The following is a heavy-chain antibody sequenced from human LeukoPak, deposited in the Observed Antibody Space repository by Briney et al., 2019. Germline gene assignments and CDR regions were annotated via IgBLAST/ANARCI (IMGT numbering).Heavy chain of an antibody. V-gene: IGHV1-2*02. D-gene: IGHD3-10*01. CDR3: ARMTHGSGASYSHFDY. CDR2: THPSSGGT. CDR1: GYTFTNFY. Sequence: ASVRISCKASGYTFTNFYMHWVRQAPGQGLEWMGWTHPSSGGTRYEERFHGRVTMTRGMSTSTAYMELSSLTSDDTAVYYCARMTHGSGASYSHFDYWSQGTLVTVSS. J-gene: IGHJ4*02.